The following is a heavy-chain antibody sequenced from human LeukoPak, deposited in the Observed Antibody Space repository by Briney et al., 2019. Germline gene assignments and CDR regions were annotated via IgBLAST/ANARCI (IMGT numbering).Heavy chain of an antibody. J-gene: IGHJ4*02. CDR1: GYTFTGFY. CDR3: AGAITGGDY. CDR2: INPNGGGT. V-gene: IGHV1-2*02. Sequence: ASVKGCCKTSGYTFTGFYIHWVRQAPGQGLEWMGWINPNGGGTNYAQKFHGRVTMTRDTSISTAYTKLSSLRSADTALYYCAGAITGGDYWGQGPLVTVSS. D-gene: IGHD1-14*01.